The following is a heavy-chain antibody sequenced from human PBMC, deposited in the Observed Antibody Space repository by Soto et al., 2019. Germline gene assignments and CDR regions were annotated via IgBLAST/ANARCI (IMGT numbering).Heavy chain of an antibody. CDR2: IYHSGST. J-gene: IGHJ4*02. CDR3: ARIAPYYYDSSGYYPYYFDY. CDR1: GGSISSGGYS. V-gene: IGHV4-30-2*01. D-gene: IGHD3-22*01. Sequence: SETLSLTCAVSGGSISSGGYSCNWIRQPPGKGLEWIGYIYHSGSTYYNPSLKSRVTISVDRSKNQFSLKLSSVTAADTAVYYCARIAPYYYDSSGYYPYYFDYWGQGTLVTVSS.